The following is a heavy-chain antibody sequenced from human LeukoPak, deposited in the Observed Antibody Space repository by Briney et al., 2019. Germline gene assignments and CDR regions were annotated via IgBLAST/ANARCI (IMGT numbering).Heavy chain of an antibody. CDR3: ARSGDDGSGSYSFDY. J-gene: IGHJ4*02. CDR1: GYTFTSYD. D-gene: IGHD3-10*01. Sequence: GASVKVSCKASGYTFTSYDINWVRQAPGQGLEWMGWINTNTGNPTYAQGFTGRFVFSLDTSVSTAYLQISSLKAEDTAVYYCARSGDDGSGSYSFDYWGQGTLVTVSS. CDR2: INTNTGNP. V-gene: IGHV7-4-1*02.